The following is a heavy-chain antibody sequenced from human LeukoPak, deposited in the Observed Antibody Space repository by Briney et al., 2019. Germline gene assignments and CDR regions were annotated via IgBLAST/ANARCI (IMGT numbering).Heavy chain of an antibody. CDR1: GESFDGFS. CDR2: INLGGST. J-gene: IGHJ5*02. Sequence: SETLSLTCAIYGESFDGFSWSWIRQSPGKGLEWIGEINLGGSTNYNPSLKSRVTMTIDTSKKEVSLKLTSVTAADTAVYYCARGGYYGSGNDFRFDPWGQGTLVTVSS. CDR3: ARGGYYGSGNDFRFDP. D-gene: IGHD3-10*01. V-gene: IGHV4-34*01.